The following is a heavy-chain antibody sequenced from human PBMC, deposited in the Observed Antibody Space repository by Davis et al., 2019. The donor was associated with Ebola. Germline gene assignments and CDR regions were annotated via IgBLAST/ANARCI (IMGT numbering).Heavy chain of an antibody. Sequence: GESLKISCAASGFTFSSYNMNWVRQAPGKGLEWVSYISSGSSTIYYADSVKGRFTISRDNSKNTVYLQINSPRADDTAVYYCARVRYSDSGSYFYGMDVWGKGTTVTVSS. V-gene: IGHV3-48*01. J-gene: IGHJ6*04. D-gene: IGHD3-10*01. CDR2: ISSGSSTI. CDR1: GFTFSSYN. CDR3: ARVRYSDSGSYFYGMDV.